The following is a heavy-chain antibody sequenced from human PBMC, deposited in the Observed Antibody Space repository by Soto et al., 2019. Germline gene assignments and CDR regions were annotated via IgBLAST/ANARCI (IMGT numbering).Heavy chain of an antibody. Sequence: EVQLVESGGGLVKPGGSLRLSCAASGFTFSTYNMYWVRQAPGKGLEWVSSIGISSIHIYYADSVKGRFTIARDNPKDQLYLQMDSLGADDTAVYYCPRLHWGTVTAFDYWGQGTPVTVSS. CDR1: GFTFSTYN. CDR2: IGISSIHI. CDR3: PRLHWGTVTAFDY. D-gene: IGHD2-21*02. J-gene: IGHJ4*02. V-gene: IGHV3-21*01.